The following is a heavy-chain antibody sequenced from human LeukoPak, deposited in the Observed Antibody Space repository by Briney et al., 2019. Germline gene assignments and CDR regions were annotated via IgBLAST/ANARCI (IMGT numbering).Heavy chain of an antibody. CDR1: GGSISSSSYY. D-gene: IGHD1-1*01. V-gene: IGHV4-39*07. J-gene: IGHJ6*02. CDR2: IYYSGST. CDR3: ARVPPLEYYGMDV. Sequence: SETLSLTCTVSGGSISSSSYYWGWIRQPPGKGLEWIGSIYYSGSTYYNPSLKSRVTISVDTSKNQFSLKLSSVTAADTAVYYCARVPPLEYYGMDVWGQGTTVTVSS.